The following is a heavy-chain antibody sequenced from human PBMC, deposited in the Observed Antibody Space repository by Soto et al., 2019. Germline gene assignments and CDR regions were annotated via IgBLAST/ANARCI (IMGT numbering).Heavy chain of an antibody. CDR3: ASLPNSGSSPFDY. J-gene: IGHJ4*02. CDR1: GGSISSGDYY. CDR2: IYYSGST. Sequence: SETLSLTCTVSGGSISSGDYYWSWIRQPPGKGLEWIGYIYYSGSTYYNPSLKSRVTISVDTSKNQFSLKLSSVTAADTAVYYCASLPNSGSSPFDYWGQGTLVTVSS. V-gene: IGHV4-30-4*01. D-gene: IGHD1-26*01.